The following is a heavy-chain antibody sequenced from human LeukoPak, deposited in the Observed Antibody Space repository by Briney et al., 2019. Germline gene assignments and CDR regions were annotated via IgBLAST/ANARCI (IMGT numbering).Heavy chain of an antibody. Sequence: GGSLRLSCAASGFTFDDYAMHWVRQAPGKGLEWVSGISWNSGSIGYADSVKGRFTISRDNAKNSLYLQMNSLRAEDTALYYCAKDMGSRAKFWFDPWGQGTLVTVSS. V-gene: IGHV3-9*01. CDR3: AKDMGSRAKFWFDP. D-gene: IGHD2-2*01. CDR2: ISWNSGSI. CDR1: GFTFDDYA. J-gene: IGHJ5*02.